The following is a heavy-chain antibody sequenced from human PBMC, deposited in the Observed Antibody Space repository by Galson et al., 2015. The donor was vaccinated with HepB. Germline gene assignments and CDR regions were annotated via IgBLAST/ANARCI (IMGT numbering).Heavy chain of an antibody. J-gene: IGHJ4*02. Sequence: SLRLSCAASGFTFSDYYMSWIRQAPGKGLEWVSYISSSSSYTNYADSVKGRFTISRDNAKNSLYLQMNSLRAEDTAVYYCARVAAAAARAEDYWGQGTLVTVSS. D-gene: IGHD6-13*01. V-gene: IGHV3-11*06. CDR3: ARVAAAAARAEDY. CDR2: ISSSSSYT. CDR1: GFTFSDYY.